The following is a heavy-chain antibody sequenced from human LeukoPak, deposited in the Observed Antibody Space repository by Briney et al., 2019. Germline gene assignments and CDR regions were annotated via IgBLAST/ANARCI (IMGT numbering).Heavy chain of an antibody. D-gene: IGHD5-24*01. Sequence: ASVKDSCMASAYTSTAYIIHTGRQAPGQGLEWMGWINPSSGGTNYAQKFQARVTMTRDTSINTAYMELSRLTSDDTAVYFCETIREAGSEVDPWGQGTLVTVSS. CDR2: INPSSGGT. CDR1: AYTSTAYI. J-gene: IGHJ5*02. V-gene: IGHV1-2*02. CDR3: ETIREAGSEVDP.